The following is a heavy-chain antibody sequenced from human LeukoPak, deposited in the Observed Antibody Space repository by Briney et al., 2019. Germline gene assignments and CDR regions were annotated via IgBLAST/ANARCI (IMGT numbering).Heavy chain of an antibody. D-gene: IGHD3-16*01. Sequence: SETLSLTCAVYGGSFSGYYWSWIRQPPGKGLEWIGSIHYSERTHYNPSLKSRVTLSVDTSRNQFSLKLSSVTAADTAVYYCARQRGLGLWYFDYWGRGTLVTVSS. CDR2: IHYSERT. CDR3: ARQRGLGLWYFDY. CDR1: GGSFSGYY. V-gene: IGHV4-34*01. J-gene: IGHJ4*02.